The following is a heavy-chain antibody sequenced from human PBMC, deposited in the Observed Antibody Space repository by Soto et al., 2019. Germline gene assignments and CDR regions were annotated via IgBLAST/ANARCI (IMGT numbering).Heavy chain of an antibody. CDR3: AREPAAISEDAFDI. Sequence: PGGSLRLSCAASGFTFSSYSMNWVRQAPGKGLEWVSSISSSSSYIYYADSVKGRFTISRDNAKNSLYLQMNSLRAEDTAVYYCAREPAAISEDAFDIWGQGTMVTVSS. D-gene: IGHD2-2*02. CDR2: ISSSSSYI. J-gene: IGHJ3*02. V-gene: IGHV3-21*01. CDR1: GFTFSSYS.